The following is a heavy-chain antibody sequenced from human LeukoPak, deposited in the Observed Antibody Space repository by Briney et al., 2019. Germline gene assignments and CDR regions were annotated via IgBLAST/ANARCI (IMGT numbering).Heavy chain of an antibody. V-gene: IGHV3-30*02. J-gene: IGHJ4*02. CDR2: IRYDGSNK. D-gene: IGHD2-2*01. CDR3: ARPRDIVVVPAAIGY. CDR1: GFTFSSYG. Sequence: RSGGSLRLSCAASGFTFSSYGMHWVRQAPGKGLEWVAFIRYDGSNKYYADSVKGRFTISRDNSKNTLYLQMNSLRAEDTAVYYCARPRDIVVVPAAIGYWGQGTRSPSPQ.